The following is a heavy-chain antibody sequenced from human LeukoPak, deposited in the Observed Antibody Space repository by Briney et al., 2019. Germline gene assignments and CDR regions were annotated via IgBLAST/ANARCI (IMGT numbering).Heavy chain of an antibody. D-gene: IGHD3-10*01. CDR1: GFTFSRYD. V-gene: IGHV3-13*01. CDR3: ARDGSGTYPLDY. CDR2: IGTVGDT. Sequence: PGGSLRLSCAASGFTFSRYDMHWVRQATGKGLEWVSAIGTVGDTYYPGSVKGRFTISRDNAKNTLYLQMNSLRAEDTAVYYCARDGSGTYPLDYWGQGTLVTVSS. J-gene: IGHJ4*02.